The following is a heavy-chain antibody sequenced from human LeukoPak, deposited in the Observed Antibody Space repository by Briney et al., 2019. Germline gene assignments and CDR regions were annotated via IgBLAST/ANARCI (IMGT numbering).Heavy chain of an antibody. CDR3: AQQYYMDV. CDR1: GFTFSSYA. J-gene: IGHJ6*03. CDR2: ISNSGSST. Sequence: GGSLRLSCAASGFTFSSYAMSWVRQAPGKGREWVSAISNSGSSTYYADSVKGRFTISRDNSKNTLYLQMNSLRAEDTAVYYCAQQYYMDVWGKGTTVTVSS. V-gene: IGHV3-23*01.